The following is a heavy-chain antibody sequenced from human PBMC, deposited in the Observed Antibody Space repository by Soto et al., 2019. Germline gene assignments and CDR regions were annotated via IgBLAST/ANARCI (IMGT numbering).Heavy chain of an antibody. CDR2: TYYRSKWYY. V-gene: IGHV6-1*01. Sequence: SPTLSLTCAISGDSVSSNSVTWNWIRQSPSRGLEWLGRTYYRSKWYYDYAVSVKSRITIDPDTSSNLFSLRLNSVTPEDTAVYYCARRGAAASINLFDYWGQGTLVTVSS. J-gene: IGHJ4*02. D-gene: IGHD6-25*01. CDR1: GDSVSSNSVT. CDR3: ARRGAAASINLFDY.